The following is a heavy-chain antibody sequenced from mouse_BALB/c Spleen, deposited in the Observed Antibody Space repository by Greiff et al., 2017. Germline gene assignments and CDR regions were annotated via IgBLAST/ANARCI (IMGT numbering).Heavy chain of an antibody. CDR1: GFSLTSYG. CDR3: ARDKDRYDGAFAY. V-gene: IGHV2-9*02. CDR2: IWAGGST. D-gene: IGHD2-14*01. J-gene: IGHJ3*01. Sequence: QVQLQQSGPGLVAPSQSLSITCTVSGFSLTSYGVHWVRQPPGKGLEWLGVIWAGGSTNYNSALMSRLSISKDNSKSQVFLKMNSLQTDDTAMYYCARDKDRYDGAFAYWGQGTLVTVSA.